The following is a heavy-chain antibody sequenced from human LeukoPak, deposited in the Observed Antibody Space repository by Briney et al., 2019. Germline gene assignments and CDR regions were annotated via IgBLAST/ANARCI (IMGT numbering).Heavy chain of an antibody. V-gene: IGHV4-34*01. Sequence: SETLSLTCSIYGGSFSGYYWSSIRQPPGKGLEWIGEINHSGSPSLKSRVTISVDTSKNQFSLKLSSVTAADTAVYYCARQGSGWYLGNWFDPWGQGTLVTVSS. D-gene: IGHD6-19*01. J-gene: IGHJ5*02. CDR2: INHSGS. CDR1: GGSFSGYY. CDR3: ARQGSGWYLGNWFDP.